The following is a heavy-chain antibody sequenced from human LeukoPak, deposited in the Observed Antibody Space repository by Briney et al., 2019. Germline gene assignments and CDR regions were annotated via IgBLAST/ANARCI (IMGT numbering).Heavy chain of an antibody. Sequence: SGPTLVNPTQTLTLTCTFSGFSFSTSGVGVGWIRQPPGKALEWLAFIYWDDDKRYSPSPESRLTITKDTFKNQVVLTMTNMDPVDTATYYCAHSEDYYGSVDAFDIWGQGTMVTVSS. D-gene: IGHD3-10*01. CDR3: AHSEDYYGSVDAFDI. CDR1: GFSFSTSGVG. J-gene: IGHJ3*02. CDR2: IYWDDDK. V-gene: IGHV2-5*02.